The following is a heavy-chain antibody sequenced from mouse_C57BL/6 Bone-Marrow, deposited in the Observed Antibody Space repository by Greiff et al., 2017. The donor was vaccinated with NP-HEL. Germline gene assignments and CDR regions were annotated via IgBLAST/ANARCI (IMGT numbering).Heavy chain of an antibody. CDR1: GFSLTSYA. CDR3: ARRGYDYDDGYAMDY. V-gene: IGHV2-9-1*01. Sequence: QVQLQQSGPGLVAPSTSLSITCTVSGFSLTSYAISWVRQPPGKGLEWLGVIWTGGGTNYNSALKSRLSISKDNSKSQVFLKMNSLQTDDTARYYCARRGYDYDDGYAMDYWGQGTSVTVSS. J-gene: IGHJ4*01. D-gene: IGHD2-4*01. CDR2: IWTGGGT.